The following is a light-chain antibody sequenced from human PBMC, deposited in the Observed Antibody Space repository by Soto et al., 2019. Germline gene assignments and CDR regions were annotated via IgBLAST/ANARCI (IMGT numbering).Light chain of an antibody. CDR2: STD. J-gene: IGLJ3*02. Sequence: QTVVTQEPSLTVSPGGTVTLTCASSTGAVTSGYFPNWFQQKPGQPPRALIYSTDNKHSWTPARFSGSLLGDKAALTLSGVQRDDEADYYRLLYYRPTWVFGGGTNLTVL. CDR3: LLYYRPTWV. CDR1: TGAVTSGYF. V-gene: IGLV7-43*01.